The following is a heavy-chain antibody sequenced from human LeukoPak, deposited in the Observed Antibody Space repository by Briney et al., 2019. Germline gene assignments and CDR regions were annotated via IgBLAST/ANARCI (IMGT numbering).Heavy chain of an antibody. D-gene: IGHD2-15*01. J-gene: IGHJ4*02. CDR3: AKAVTAYYFDY. Sequence: GSLRLSCAASGFTFSSYAMSWVRQAPGKGLGSVSAISGSGGSTYYADSVKGRFTISRDNSKNTLYLQMNSLRAEDTAVYYCAKAVTAYYFDYWGQGTLVTVSS. V-gene: IGHV3-23*01. CDR1: GFTFSSYA. CDR2: ISGSGGST.